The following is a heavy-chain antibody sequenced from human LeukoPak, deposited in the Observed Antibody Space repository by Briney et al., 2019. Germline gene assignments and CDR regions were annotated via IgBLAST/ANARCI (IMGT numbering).Heavy chain of an antibody. J-gene: IGHJ5*02. CDR2: ISSDGSST. CDR1: GFTFSSYW. D-gene: IGHD3-9*01. Sequence: GGSLRLSCAASGFTFSSYWMHWVRQAPGKGLVWVSRISSDGSSTSYADSVKGRFTISRDNSKNTLYLQMNSLRAEDTAVYYCAREGVLRYFDWGDNWFDPWGQGTLVTVS. V-gene: IGHV3-74*01. CDR3: AREGVLRYFDWGDNWFDP.